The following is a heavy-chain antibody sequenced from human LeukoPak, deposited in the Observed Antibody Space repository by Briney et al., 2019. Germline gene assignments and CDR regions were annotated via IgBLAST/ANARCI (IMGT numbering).Heavy chain of an antibody. V-gene: IGHV1-18*01. CDR2: ISAYNGNT. CDR1: GYTFTSYG. J-gene: IGHJ6*02. Sequence: ASVKVSCKASGYTFTSYGINWVRQAPGQGLEWMGWISAYNGNTNYAQKLQGRVTMTTDTSTSTAYMELRSLRSDDTAVYYCARELQLVYYYYGMDVWGQGTTVTVSS. D-gene: IGHD6-13*01. CDR3: ARELQLVYYYYGMDV.